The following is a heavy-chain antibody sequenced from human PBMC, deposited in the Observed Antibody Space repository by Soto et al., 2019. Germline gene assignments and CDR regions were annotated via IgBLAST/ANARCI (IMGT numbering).Heavy chain of an antibody. CDR1: GFTFSSYA. J-gene: IGHJ4*02. CDR3: GRCSSTSCHLGADY. V-gene: IGHV3-30-3*01. Sequence: QVQLVEPGGGVVQPGRSLRLSCAASGFTFSSYALHWVRQAPGRGLEWVALISFDGNNKYYANSVKGRFTISRDNSKNTLYLQMSSLRAEDTAVYYCGRCSSTSCHLGADYWGQGTLVTVSS. D-gene: IGHD2-2*01. CDR2: ISFDGNNK.